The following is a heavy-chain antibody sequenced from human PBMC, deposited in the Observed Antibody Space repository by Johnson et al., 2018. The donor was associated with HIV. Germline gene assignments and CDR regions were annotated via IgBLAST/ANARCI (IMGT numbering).Heavy chain of an antibody. J-gene: IGHJ3*02. V-gene: IGHV3-33*06. CDR1: GFTFSSYG. D-gene: IGHD2-21*02. CDR3: AKVAVPYCGGDCYSWLFAFDI. Sequence: QVQLVESGGGVVQPGRSLRLSCAASGFTFSSYGMHWVRQAPGKGLEWVAVIWYDGRNKYYADSVKGRFTISRDNSKNTLSLQINSLRAEDTAVYYCAKVAVPYCGGDCYSWLFAFDIWGRGTMVTVSS. CDR2: IWYDGRNK.